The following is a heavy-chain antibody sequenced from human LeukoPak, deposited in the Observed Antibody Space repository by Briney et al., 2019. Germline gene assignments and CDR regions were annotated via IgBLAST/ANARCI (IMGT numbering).Heavy chain of an antibody. V-gene: IGHV1-46*01. CDR3: ARADSIVVVPAAIYPGY. CDR1: GYTFTSYY. J-gene: IGHJ4*02. D-gene: IGHD2-2*01. CDR2: INPSGGST. Sequence: GASVKVSCKASGYTFTSYYMHWVRQAPGQGLEWMGIINPSGGSTSYAQKFQGRVTMTRDTSTSTVYMELSSLISEDTAVYYCARADSIVVVPAAIYPGYWGQGTLVTVSS.